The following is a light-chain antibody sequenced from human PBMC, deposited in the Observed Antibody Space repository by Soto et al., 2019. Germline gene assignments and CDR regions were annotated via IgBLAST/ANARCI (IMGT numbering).Light chain of an antibody. CDR2: AAS. V-gene: IGKV1-12*01. CDR1: RGIGER. J-gene: IGKJ1*01. CDR3: LQVSSFPRT. Sequence: DLHMTQSPASPSAGVRRRVTITCRASRGIGERLAWFQQKPGKAPQFLIQAASNLQSGVPSRFSGSASGTEGILSINSLKTEDIATYYGLQVSSFPRTFGQGTNVDIK.